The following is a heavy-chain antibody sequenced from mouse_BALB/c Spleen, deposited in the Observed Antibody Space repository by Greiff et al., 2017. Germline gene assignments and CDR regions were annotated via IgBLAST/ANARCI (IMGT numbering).Heavy chain of an antibody. J-gene: IGHJ1*01. V-gene: IGHV1-7*01. Sequence: QVQLQQSGAELAKPGASVKMSCKASGYTFTSYWMHWVNQRPGQGLEWIGYINPSTGYTEYNQKFKDKATLTADKSSSTAYMQLSSLTSEDSAVYYCARSGYFDVWGAGTTVTVSS. CDR1: GYTFTSYW. CDR2: INPSTGYT. CDR3: ARSGYFDV.